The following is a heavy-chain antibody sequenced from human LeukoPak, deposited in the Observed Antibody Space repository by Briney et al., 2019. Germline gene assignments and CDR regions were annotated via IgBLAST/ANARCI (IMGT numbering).Heavy chain of an antibody. Sequence: GWSLKLSCAASGFSFSSYAMHWVRQAPGKELEWVAVISYDGSKKCYADSVKGRFTISRDNSKNTLYLQMNSLRAEDTAVYYCARVPDYDFWSGEFDYWGQGTLVTVSS. CDR1: GFSFSSYA. V-gene: IGHV3-30*01. D-gene: IGHD3-3*01. CDR3: ARVPDYDFWSGEFDY. CDR2: ISYDGSKK. J-gene: IGHJ4*02.